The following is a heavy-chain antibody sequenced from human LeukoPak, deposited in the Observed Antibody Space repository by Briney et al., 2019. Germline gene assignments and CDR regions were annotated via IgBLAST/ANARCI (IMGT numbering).Heavy chain of an antibody. J-gene: IGHJ4*02. Sequence: PSETLSLTCTVSGVSISSSNSYWGWIRQPPGKGLEWIGSIYYSGNTYYNASLKSQVSISIDTSKNQFSLRLTSVTAADTAVYYCTRQTGSGLFILPGGQGTLVTVSS. CDR3: TRQTGSGLFILP. CDR2: IYYSGNT. D-gene: IGHD3/OR15-3a*01. V-gene: IGHV4-39*01. CDR1: GVSISSSNSY.